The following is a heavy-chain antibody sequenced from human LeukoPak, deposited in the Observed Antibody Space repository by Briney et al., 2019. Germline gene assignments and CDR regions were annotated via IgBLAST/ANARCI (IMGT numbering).Heavy chain of an antibody. CDR2: IDVDGGT. D-gene: IGHD2-2*01. CDR3: ARGRGYCGSTTCHWYYFDS. V-gene: IGHV3-13*04. J-gene: IGHJ4*02. Sequence: GGSLRLSCAASGFTFNSYDMHWVSHGTGKGLEWVSGIDVDGGTYYPDSVKGRFTISRENARTSLYLQMNSLRAGDTAVYYCARGRGYCGSTTCHWYYFDSWGQGSLVTVSS. CDR1: GFTFNSYD.